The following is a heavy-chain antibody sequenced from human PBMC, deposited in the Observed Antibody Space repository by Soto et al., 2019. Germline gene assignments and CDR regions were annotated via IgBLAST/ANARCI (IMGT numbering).Heavy chain of an antibody. CDR1: GFTFSSYA. CDR3: AKAFIDYVWGRRDACEI. CDR2: ISGSGGST. D-gene: IGHD3-16*01. Sequence: EVQLLASGGGVVQPGGSLRLSCAASGFTFSSYAMSWVRQAPGKGLEWVSAISGSGGSTYYAYSVKGRFTISRDNSKNTLYLQMNSLRAEYTAVYSCAKAFIDYVWGRRDACEICGQGTIVTVSS. J-gene: IGHJ3*02. V-gene: IGHV3-23*01.